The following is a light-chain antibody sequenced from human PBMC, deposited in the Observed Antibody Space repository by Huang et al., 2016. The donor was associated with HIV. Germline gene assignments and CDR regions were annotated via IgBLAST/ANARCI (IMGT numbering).Light chain of an antibody. Sequence: DIQMTQSPSSLSASVGDRVTISCRASQIISSYLIWDKQEPGKAPKLLIYDASSVQRGVPSRFGGSGSGTDFTLTISNLQPEDFATYYCQQSHSTPYTFGQGTKLEIK. J-gene: IGKJ2*01. CDR1: QIISSY. V-gene: IGKV1-39*01. CDR2: DAS. CDR3: QQSHSTPYT.